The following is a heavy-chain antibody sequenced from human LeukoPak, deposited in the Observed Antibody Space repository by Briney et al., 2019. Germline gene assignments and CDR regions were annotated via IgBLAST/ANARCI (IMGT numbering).Heavy chain of an antibody. J-gene: IGHJ4*02. D-gene: IGHD3-22*01. V-gene: IGHV3-9*01. CDR1: GFTFDDYA. CDR3: AKATTYYYDSSGYYGRVGFDY. CDR2: ISWNSGSI. Sequence: GGSLRLSCAASGFTFDDYAMHWVRQAPGKGLEWVSGISWNSGSIGYADSVKGRFTISRDNAKNSLYLQMNSLKAEDTALYYCAKATTYYYDSSGYYGRVGFDYWGQGTLVTVSS.